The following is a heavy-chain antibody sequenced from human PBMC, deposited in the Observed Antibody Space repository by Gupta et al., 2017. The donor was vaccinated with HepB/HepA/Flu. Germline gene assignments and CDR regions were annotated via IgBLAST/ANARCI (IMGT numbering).Heavy chain of an antibody. CDR3: ARVQPITPNNWFDP. J-gene: IGHJ5*02. Sequence: QVQLQQWGAGLLKPSETLSLTCAVYGGSFSGYYWSWIRQPPGKGLEWIGEINHSGSTNYNPSLKSRVTISVDTSKNQFSLKLSSVTAADTAVYYCARVQPITPNNWFDPWGQGTLVTVSS. D-gene: IGHD5-12*01. CDR2: INHSGST. CDR1: GGSFSGYY. V-gene: IGHV4-34*01.